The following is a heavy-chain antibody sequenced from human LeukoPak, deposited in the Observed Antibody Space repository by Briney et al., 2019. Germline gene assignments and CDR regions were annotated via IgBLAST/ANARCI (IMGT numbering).Heavy chain of an antibody. J-gene: IGHJ4*02. CDR1: GFTFSNYW. CDR2: IWRDGSIE. V-gene: IGHV3-33*08. D-gene: IGHD6-19*01. CDR3: AIWYSSGWPFDY. Sequence: GGSLRLSCEASGFTFSNYWMSWVRQAPGKGLEWVAVIWRDGSIENYADSVKGRFTISRDNSKNTLYLQMNSLRAEDTAVYYCAIWYSSGWPFDYWGPGTPVTVSS.